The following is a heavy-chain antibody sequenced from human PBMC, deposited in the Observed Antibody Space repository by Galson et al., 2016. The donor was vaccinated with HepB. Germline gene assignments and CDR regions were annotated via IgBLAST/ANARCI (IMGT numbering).Heavy chain of an antibody. D-gene: IGHD1-14*01. CDR3: ARDSGSNHYGMDV. J-gene: IGHJ6*02. V-gene: IGHV1-18*01. Sequence: SVKVSCKASGYTFTSYGISWVRQAPGQGLEWMGWIAPNNGHTDYAQQLQGRVTMTTDTSTNTAYMELRSLTFDDTAVYFCARDSGSNHYGMDVWGQGTTVTVSS. CDR1: GYTFTSYG. CDR2: IAPNNGHT.